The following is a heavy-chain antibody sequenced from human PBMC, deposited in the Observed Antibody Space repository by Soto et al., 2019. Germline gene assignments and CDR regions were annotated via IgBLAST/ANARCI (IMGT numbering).Heavy chain of an antibody. Sequence: GGSLRLSCAASGFTFDDYTMHWVRQAPGKGLEWVSLISWDGGSTYYADSVKGRFAISRDNSKNSLYLQMNSLRTEDTALYYCAKLDPVQLEQHAFDIWGQGTMVTVSS. V-gene: IGHV3-43*01. J-gene: IGHJ3*02. CDR2: ISWDGGST. D-gene: IGHD1-1*01. CDR1: GFTFDDYT. CDR3: AKLDPVQLEQHAFDI.